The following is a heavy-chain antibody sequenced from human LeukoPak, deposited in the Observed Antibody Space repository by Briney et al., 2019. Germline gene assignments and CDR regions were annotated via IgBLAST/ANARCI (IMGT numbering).Heavy chain of an antibody. V-gene: IGHV3-30*03. CDR2: LSYVGTNE. CDR1: GFTFSNYG. CDR3: ARDNEDNAFDI. J-gene: IGHJ3*02. D-gene: IGHD2-15*01. Sequence: YPGRSLRLSCAASGFTFSNYGMHWVRQAPGKGLEWVAVLSYVGTNEKYADSVKGRFTISRDNSKNTLYLQMNSLRAEDTAVYYCARDNEDNAFDIWGQGTMVTVSS.